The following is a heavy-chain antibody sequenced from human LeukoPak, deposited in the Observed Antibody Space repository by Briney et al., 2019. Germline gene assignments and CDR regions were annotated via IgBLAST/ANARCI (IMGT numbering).Heavy chain of an antibody. CDR3: ARIEMATSFDY. CDR1: GGSISSSSYY. Sequence: SETLSLTCTVSGGSISSSSYYWGWLRQPPGKGLEWIGSIYYSGSTYYNPSLKSRVTISVDTSKNQFSLKLSSVTAADTAVYYCARIEMATSFDYWGQGTLVTVSS. D-gene: IGHD5-24*01. V-gene: IGHV4-39*01. J-gene: IGHJ4*02. CDR2: IYYSGST.